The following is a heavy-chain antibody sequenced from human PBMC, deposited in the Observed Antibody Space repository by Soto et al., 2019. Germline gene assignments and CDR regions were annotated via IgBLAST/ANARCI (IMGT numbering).Heavy chain of an antibody. Sequence: SETLSLTCSVSGGSISSYYWSWIRQPPGQGLEWIGYIYYSGSTNYNPSLKSRVTISVDTSKNQFSLKLSSVTAADTAVYYCARHGGRERWLQFSGMDVWGQGTTVT. CDR3: ARHGGRERWLQFSGMDV. J-gene: IGHJ6*02. CDR1: GGSISSYY. D-gene: IGHD5-12*01. CDR2: IYYSGST. V-gene: IGHV4-59*08.